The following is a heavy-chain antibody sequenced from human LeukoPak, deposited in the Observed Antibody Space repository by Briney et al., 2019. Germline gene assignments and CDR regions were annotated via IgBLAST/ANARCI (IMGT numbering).Heavy chain of an antibody. V-gene: IGHV4-59*01. D-gene: IGHD1-1*01. J-gene: IGHJ6*03. CDR2: VDHTGST. CDR3: ARGRVSSSTWYSTYYYYFYMDV. CDR1: DDSITMYY. Sequence: PSETLSLTCSISDDSITMYYWTWIRQPPGKGLEWIGYVDHTGSTNFNPSLNGRVSISRDTTKNLFSLRLRSVTAADTAVYFCARGRVSSSTWYSTYYYYFYMDVWGKGTTVTVSS.